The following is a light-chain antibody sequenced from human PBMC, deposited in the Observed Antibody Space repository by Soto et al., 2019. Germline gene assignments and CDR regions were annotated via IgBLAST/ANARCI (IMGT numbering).Light chain of an antibody. Sequence: QSALTQPASVSGSPGQSITISCTGTSSDVGSYNLVSWYQQHPGKAPKLMIYEVNKRPSGVPNRFSGSKSGNTASLTVSGLQAEDEADYYCTSYGGRDNLIFGGGTQLTVL. CDR3: TSYGGRDNLI. CDR1: SSDVGSYNL. CDR2: EVN. V-gene: IGLV2-23*02. J-gene: IGLJ2*01.